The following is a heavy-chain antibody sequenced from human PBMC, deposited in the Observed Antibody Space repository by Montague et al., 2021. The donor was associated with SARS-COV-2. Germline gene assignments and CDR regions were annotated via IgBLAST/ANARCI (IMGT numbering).Heavy chain of an antibody. D-gene: IGHD5/OR15-5a*01. Sequence: SETLSLTCSVSNGSISSYYWSWVRQPPGKRLEWIGYIYYRGSTNYNPSLESRVTISVDTSKKQFSLKLRSVTAADTAVYFCARECPNNWFDPWGQGTLVTVSS. CDR2: IYYRGST. CDR1: NGSISSYY. V-gene: IGHV4-59*01. CDR3: ARECPNNWFDP. J-gene: IGHJ5*02.